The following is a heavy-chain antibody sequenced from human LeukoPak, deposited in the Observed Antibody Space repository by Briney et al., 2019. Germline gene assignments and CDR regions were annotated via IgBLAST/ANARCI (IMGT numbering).Heavy chain of an antibody. V-gene: IGHV3-23*01. CDR2: ISTTGGST. CDR3: AKDWTTVVTPKGYYFDS. D-gene: IGHD4-23*01. Sequence: PGGSLRLSCAASGFSFNNYAMSWVRQAQGKGLEWVSAISTTGGSTYYADSVKGRFTVSRDNSKNMLSLQMDSLRAAEELLNYCAKDWTTVVTPKGYYFDSWGQGTLVTVSS. CDR1: GFSFNNYA. J-gene: IGHJ4*02.